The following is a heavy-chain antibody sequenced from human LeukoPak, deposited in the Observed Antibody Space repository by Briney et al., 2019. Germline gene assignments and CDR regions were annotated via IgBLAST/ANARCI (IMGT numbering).Heavy chain of an antibody. J-gene: IGHJ4*02. CDR2: ISNSGREI. CDR3: GRGHWGLDY. Sequence: PGGSLRLSCAASGFTFDDYAMHWVRQAPGKGLEWVSYISNSGREINYADSVKGRFTISRDNAMSSLYLQMNSLRVEDTAVYYCGRGHWGLDYWGQGTLVTVSS. D-gene: IGHD7-27*01. V-gene: IGHV3-11*04. CDR1: GFTFDDYA.